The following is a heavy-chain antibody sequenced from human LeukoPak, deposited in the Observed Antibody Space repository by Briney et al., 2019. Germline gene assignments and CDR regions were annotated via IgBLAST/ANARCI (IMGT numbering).Heavy chain of an antibody. CDR3: ARSQMVYAIGGID. V-gene: IGHV1-2*06. CDR1: GYTFTGYY. J-gene: IGHJ4*02. CDR2: INPNSGGT. Sequence: ASVKVSCKASGYTFTGYYMHWVRQAPGQGLEWMGRINPNSGGTNYAQTFQGRVTMTRDTSISTAYMELSRLRSDATAVYYCARSQMVYAIGGIDWGQGTLVTVSS. D-gene: IGHD2-8*01.